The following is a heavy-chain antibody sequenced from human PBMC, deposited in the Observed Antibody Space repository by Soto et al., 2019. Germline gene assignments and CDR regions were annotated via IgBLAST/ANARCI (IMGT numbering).Heavy chain of an antibody. CDR2: IKSKTDGGTT. V-gene: IGHV3-15*01. J-gene: IGHJ4*02. CDR3: TTTEPGGTMVRRPDLDGGY. D-gene: IGHD3-10*01. CDR1: GFTFSNAW. Sequence: GGSLRLSCAASGFTFSNAWMSWVRQAPGKGLEWVGRIKSKTDGGTTDYAAPVKGRFTISRDDSKNTLYLQMNSLKTEDTAVYYCTTTEPGGTMVRRPDLDGGYWGQGTLVTVSS.